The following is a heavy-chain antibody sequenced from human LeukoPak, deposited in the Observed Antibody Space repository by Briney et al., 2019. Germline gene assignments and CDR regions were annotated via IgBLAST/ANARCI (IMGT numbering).Heavy chain of an antibody. Sequence: GGSLRLSCAASGFTVSGNYISWLRQAPGKGLEWVSVVYSGVSTYYAASVKGRFTISRDSSKNTLYLQMDSLRAEDTAVYYCARLRETTVTRDDSYYDMDVWGKGTTVTVSS. CDR3: ARLRETTVTRDDSYYDMDV. CDR1: GFTVSGNY. CDR2: VYSGVST. D-gene: IGHD4-17*01. V-gene: IGHV3-53*01. J-gene: IGHJ6*03.